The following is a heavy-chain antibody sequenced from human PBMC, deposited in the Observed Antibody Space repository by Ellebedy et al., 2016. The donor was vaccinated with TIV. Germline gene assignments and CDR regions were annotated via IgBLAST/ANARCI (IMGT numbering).Heavy chain of an antibody. V-gene: IGHV1-46*01. J-gene: IGHJ3*02. CDR1: GYTFTSYY. CDR2: INPSGDST. Sequence: ASVKVSCKASGYTFTSYYMHWVRQAPGQGLEWMGIINPSGDSTSYAQKFQGRVTMTRDTSTSTVYMELSSLRSEDTAVYYCARDWSLLPGEVATTIDAFDIWGQGTMVTVSS. D-gene: IGHD5-12*01. CDR3: ARDWSLLPGEVATTIDAFDI.